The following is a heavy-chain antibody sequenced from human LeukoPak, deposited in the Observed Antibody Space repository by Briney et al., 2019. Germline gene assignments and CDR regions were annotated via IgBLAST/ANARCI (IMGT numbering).Heavy chain of an antibody. CDR3: ARLLGSGWQHRYNWFDP. V-gene: IGHV4-39*01. CDR1: GGSISSSSYY. J-gene: IGHJ5*02. CDR2: IYYSGST. Sequence: SETLSLTCTVSGGSISSSSYYWGWIRQPPGKGLEWIGSIYYSGSTYYNPSLKSRVTISVDTSKNQFSLKLSSVTAADTAVYYCARLLGSGWQHRYNWFDPWGQGTLVTVSS. D-gene: IGHD6-19*01.